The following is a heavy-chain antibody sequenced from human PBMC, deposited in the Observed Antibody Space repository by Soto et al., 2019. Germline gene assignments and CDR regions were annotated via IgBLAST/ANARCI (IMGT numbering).Heavy chain of an antibody. D-gene: IGHD3-22*01. CDR1: GYTFTGYY. CDR3: ARPHLDYYDSSGYEGAFEI. Sequence: AASVKVSCKASGYTFTGYYMHWVRQAPGQGLEWMGWINPNSGGTNYAQKFQGRVTMTRDTSISTAYMELSRLRSDDTAVYYCARPHLDYYDSSGYEGAFEIWGQGTMVTVSS. J-gene: IGHJ3*02. CDR2: INPNSGGT. V-gene: IGHV1-2*02.